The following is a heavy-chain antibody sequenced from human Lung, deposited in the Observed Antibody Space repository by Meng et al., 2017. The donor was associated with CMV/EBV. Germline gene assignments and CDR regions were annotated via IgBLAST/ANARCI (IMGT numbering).Heavy chain of an antibody. J-gene: IGHJ6*02. D-gene: IGHD2-15*01. CDR3: VRDGKYCSSGTCDYYIMDL. Sequence: ESXKISXAASGFTFSTYWMHWVRQTPGTGLVWVSRITSDGSTTTYADSVKGRFNISRDNAKNTLYLQMSSQRAEDSAVYYCVRDGKYCSSGTCDYYIMDLWGQGTXVTVSS. CDR2: ITSDGSTT. CDR1: GFTFSTYW. V-gene: IGHV3-74*01.